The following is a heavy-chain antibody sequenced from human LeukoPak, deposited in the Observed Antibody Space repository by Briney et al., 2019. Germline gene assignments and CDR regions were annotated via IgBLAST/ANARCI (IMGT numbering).Heavy chain of an antibody. CDR1: GFTFSSYG. V-gene: IGHV3-30*18. D-gene: IGHD2-2*02. J-gene: IGHJ4*02. CDR2: ISYDGSNK. Sequence: GGSLRLSCAASGFTFSSYGMHWVRQAPGKGLEWVAVISYDGSNKYYVDSVKGRFTISRDNSKNTLYLQMNSLRAEDTVVYYCAKDPGRFVVVPAAIDYWGQGTLVTVSS. CDR3: AKDPGRFVVVPAAIDY.